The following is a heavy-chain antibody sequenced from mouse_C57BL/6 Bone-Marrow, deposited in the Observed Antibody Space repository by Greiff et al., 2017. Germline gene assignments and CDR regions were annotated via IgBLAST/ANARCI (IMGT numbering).Heavy chain of an antibody. J-gene: IGHJ2*01. CDR1: GYTFTSYG. CDR2: IYPRSGNT. Sequence: QVQLKESGAELARPGASVKLSCKASGYTFTSYGISWVKQRTGQGLEWIGEIYPRSGNTYYNEKFKGKAKLTADKSSSTAYMELRSLTSEDSAVYFCARYPFYYGSYYFDYWGQGTTLTVSS. CDR3: ARYPFYYGSYYFDY. V-gene: IGHV1-81*01. D-gene: IGHD1-1*01.